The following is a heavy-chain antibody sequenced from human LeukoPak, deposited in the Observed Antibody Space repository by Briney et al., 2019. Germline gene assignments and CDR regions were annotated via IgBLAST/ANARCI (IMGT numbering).Heavy chain of an antibody. CDR2: IYDNRIS. CDR1: GDSVSSDSYT. D-gene: IGHD3-10*01. CDR3: ARDKDIYYGSGRFDP. V-gene: IGHV4-61*01. Sequence: SDTLSLTCTVSGDSVSSDSYTWTWIRQPPGKGLEWIGHIYDNRISNYNPSLKSRVMISADTSKNQFSLKLRSVTAADTAVYYCARDKDIYYGSGRFDPWGQGTPVTVSS. J-gene: IGHJ5*02.